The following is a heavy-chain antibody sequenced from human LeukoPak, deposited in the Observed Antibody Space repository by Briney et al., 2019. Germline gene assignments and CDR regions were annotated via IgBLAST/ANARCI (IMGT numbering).Heavy chain of an antibody. CDR1: GLTFRSFW. D-gene: IGHD5-24*01. CDR3: ARERDGRFFDY. V-gene: IGHV3-7*01. CDR2: INQEGSEK. J-gene: IGHJ4*02. Sequence: GGSLRLSCAVSGLTFRSFWMSWVRQAPGKGLEWVANINQEGSEKYFVDSVKGRFTISRDNAQNSLHLQMNTLAAEDTAVYYCARERDGRFFDYWGQGTLVTVSS.